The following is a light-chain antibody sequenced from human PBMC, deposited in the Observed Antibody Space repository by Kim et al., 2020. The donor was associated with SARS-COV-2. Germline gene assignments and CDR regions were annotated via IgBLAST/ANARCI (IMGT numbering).Light chain of an antibody. J-gene: IGLJ3*02. V-gene: IGLV1-51*01. CDR3: GTWDSSLSVWV. CDR2: DNN. Sequence: GQKVTTSCSGSSSNIVNNYVSWYQQHPGTAPNLLIYDNNKRPSGIPDRFSGSKSGTAATLGITVLQTGDEAEYYCGTWDSSLSVWVFGGGTQLTVL. CDR1: SSNIVNNY.